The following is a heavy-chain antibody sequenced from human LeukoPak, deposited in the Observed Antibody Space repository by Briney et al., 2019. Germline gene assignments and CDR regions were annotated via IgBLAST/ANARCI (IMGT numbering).Heavy chain of an antibody. V-gene: IGHV4-39*01. Sequence: GSLRLSCAASGFTFSSYSMNWIRQPPGKGLEWIGSIYYSGSTYYNPSLKSRITISVDTSKNQFSLKLSSVTAADTAVYYCARRLIAAAGDFDYWGQGTLVTVSS. CDR1: GFTFSSYS. CDR2: IYYSGST. J-gene: IGHJ4*02. CDR3: ARRLIAAAGDFDY. D-gene: IGHD6-13*01.